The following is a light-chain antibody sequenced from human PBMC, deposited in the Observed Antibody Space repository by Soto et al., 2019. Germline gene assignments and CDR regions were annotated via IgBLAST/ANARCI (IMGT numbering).Light chain of an antibody. Sequence: QSALTQPASVSGSPGQSITISCTGTRSDVGYYNYVSWYQQHPGKAPKLMIYEVNNRPSGVSYRFSGSKSGNTASLTISGLQAEDEADYYCSSYTTYSTYVFGPGTKVTVL. J-gene: IGLJ1*01. V-gene: IGLV2-14*01. CDR3: SSYTTYSTYV. CDR2: EVN. CDR1: RSDVGYYNY.